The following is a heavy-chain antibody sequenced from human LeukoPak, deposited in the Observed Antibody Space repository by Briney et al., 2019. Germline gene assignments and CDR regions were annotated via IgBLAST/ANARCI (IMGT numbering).Heavy chain of an antibody. V-gene: IGHV3-48*03. Sequence: GGSLRLSCAASGFTFSSYEMNWVRQAPGKGLEWVSYISSSGSTIYYADSVKGRFTISRDNAKNSLYLQMNSLRAEDTAVYYCARGNFGKVVRGGSRYPYYYMDVWGKGTTVTVSS. CDR1: GFTFSSYE. J-gene: IGHJ6*03. CDR3: ARGNFGKVVRGGSRYPYYYMDV. D-gene: IGHD2-15*01. CDR2: ISSSGSTI.